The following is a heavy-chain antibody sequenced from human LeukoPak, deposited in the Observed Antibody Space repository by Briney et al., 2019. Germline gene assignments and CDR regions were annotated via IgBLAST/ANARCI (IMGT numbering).Heavy chain of an antibody. Sequence: KPSETLSLTCAVSGFSISSGDYWGWIRQPPGKGLEWIGTIYHTGTTYYNPSLKSRVTIPVDTSSNQLSLRLSSVTAADTAVYYCARLGCGSTSCYKIWFDPWGQGTLVTVSS. CDR2: IYHTGTT. J-gene: IGHJ5*02. CDR1: GFSISSGDY. V-gene: IGHV4-38-2*01. CDR3: ARLGCGSTSCYKIWFDP. D-gene: IGHD2-2*02.